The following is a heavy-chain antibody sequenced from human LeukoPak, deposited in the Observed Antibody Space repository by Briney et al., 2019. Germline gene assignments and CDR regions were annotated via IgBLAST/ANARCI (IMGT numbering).Heavy chain of an antibody. V-gene: IGHV3-48*03. J-gene: IGHJ4*02. CDR1: GFTFSNYE. CDR3: ARRTTGDDY. CDR2: ISSSGLTM. D-gene: IGHD4-17*01. Sequence: GGSLRLSCAASGFTFSNYEMNWVRQAPGRGLEWVSYISSSGLTMYYADSVKGRFIISRDNPKNSLYLQMNSLRAEDTAVYYCARRTTGDDYWGQGTLVTVSS.